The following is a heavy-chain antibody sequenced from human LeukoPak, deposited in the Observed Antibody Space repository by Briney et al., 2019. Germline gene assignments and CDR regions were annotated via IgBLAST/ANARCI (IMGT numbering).Heavy chain of an antibody. J-gene: IGHJ6*03. Sequence: GGSLRLSCAASGFTFSSYGMHWVRQAPGEGLEWVAFIRYDGSNKYYADSVKGGFTISRDNSKNTLYLQMNSLRAEDTAVYYCAKAAEWLLAYYYYYMDVWGKGTTVTVSS. CDR2: IRYDGSNK. CDR3: AKAAEWLLAYYYYYMDV. D-gene: IGHD3-3*01. CDR1: GFTFSSYG. V-gene: IGHV3-30*02.